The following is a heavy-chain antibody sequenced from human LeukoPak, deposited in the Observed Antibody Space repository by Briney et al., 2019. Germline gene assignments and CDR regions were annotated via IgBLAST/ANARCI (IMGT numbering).Heavy chain of an antibody. Sequence: PGGSLRLSCAASGFTVTDNYMNWVRQSSGKGLEWVSVIYGGGDTNYADSVKGRFIISRDNAKNSLYLQMNSLRAEDTAVYYCGGDFDYWGQGTLVTVSS. D-gene: IGHD3-10*01. CDR2: IYGGGDT. CDR3: GGDFDY. J-gene: IGHJ4*02. CDR1: GFTVTDNY. V-gene: IGHV3-53*01.